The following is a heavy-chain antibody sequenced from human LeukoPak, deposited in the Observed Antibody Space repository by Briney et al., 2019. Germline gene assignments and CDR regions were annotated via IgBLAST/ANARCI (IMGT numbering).Heavy chain of an antibody. CDR1: GGSFSGYY. J-gene: IGHJ4*02. Sequence: SETLSLTCAVYGGSFSGYYWSWIRQPPGKGLEWIGEINHSGSTNYNPSLKSRVTISVDTSKNQFSLKLSSVTAADTAVYYCARDDYGGNSLDYWGQGTLVTVSP. CDR2: INHSGST. V-gene: IGHV4-34*01. D-gene: IGHD4-23*01. CDR3: ARDDYGGNSLDY.